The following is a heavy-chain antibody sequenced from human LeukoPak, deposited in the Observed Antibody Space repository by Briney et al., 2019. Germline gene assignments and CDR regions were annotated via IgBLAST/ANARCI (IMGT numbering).Heavy chain of an antibody. V-gene: IGHV3-20*04. CDR1: GFTLDDYG. Sequence: PGGSLRLSCAASGFTLDDYGMSWVRQAPGKGLEWVSGINWNGGSTGYADSVKGRFTISRDNAKNSLYLQMNSLRAEDTALYYCAKIYDFWSGYYFDYWGQGTLVTVSS. D-gene: IGHD3-3*01. CDR2: INWNGGST. CDR3: AKIYDFWSGYYFDY. J-gene: IGHJ4*02.